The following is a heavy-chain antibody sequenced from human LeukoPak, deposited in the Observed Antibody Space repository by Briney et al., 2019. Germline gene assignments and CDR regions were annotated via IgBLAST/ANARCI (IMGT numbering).Heavy chain of an antibody. Sequence: GGSLRLSCAASGFTFSSYAMSWVREAPGKGLEGVSAISGSGGSTYYADSVKGRFTISRDNSKNTLYLQMNSLRAEDTAVYYCANFYGSGSYPVSYFDYWGQGTLVTVSS. D-gene: IGHD3-10*01. CDR3: ANFYGSGSYPVSYFDY. CDR2: ISGSGGST. J-gene: IGHJ4*02. CDR1: GFTFSSYA. V-gene: IGHV3-23*01.